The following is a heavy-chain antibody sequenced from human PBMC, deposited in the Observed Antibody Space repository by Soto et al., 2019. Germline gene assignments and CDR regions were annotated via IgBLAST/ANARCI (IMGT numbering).Heavy chain of an antibody. Sequence: VESLKISCKGSGYSFTSYCIGWVRQMPGKGLEWMGRIDPSDSYTNYSPSFQGHVTISADKSISTAYLQWSSLKASDTAMYYCARHGGDGYWYYFDYWGQGTLVTVSS. CDR2: IDPSDSYT. D-gene: IGHD3-16*01. CDR3: ARHGGDGYWYYFDY. J-gene: IGHJ4*02. V-gene: IGHV5-10-1*01. CDR1: GYSFTSYC.